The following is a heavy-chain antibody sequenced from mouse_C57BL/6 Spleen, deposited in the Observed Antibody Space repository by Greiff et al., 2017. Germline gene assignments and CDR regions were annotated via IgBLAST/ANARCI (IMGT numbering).Heavy chain of an antibody. CDR3: AREYGYYGSSYGYFDV. CDR1: GFTFSDYY. CDR2: INYDGSST. V-gene: IGHV5-16*01. Sequence: EVKVVESEGGLVQPGSSMKLSCTASGFTFSDYYMACVRQVPEKGLEWVANINYDGSSTYYLDSLKSRFIISRDNAKNILYLQMSSLKSEDTATYYCAREYGYYGSSYGYFDVWGTGTTVTVSS. J-gene: IGHJ1*03. D-gene: IGHD1-1*01.